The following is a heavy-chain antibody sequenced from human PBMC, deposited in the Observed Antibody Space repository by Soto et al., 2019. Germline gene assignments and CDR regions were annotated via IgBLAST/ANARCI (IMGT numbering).Heavy chain of an antibody. CDR3: ARAGVTIFGVVVDYYGMDV. Sequence: GGPLRLSCAASGFTFSSYEMNWVRQAPGKGLEWVSYISSRGSTVYYADSVKGRFTISRDDAKNSLYLQMNSLRAEDTAVYYCARAGVTIFGVVVDYYGMDVWGQGT. V-gene: IGHV3-48*03. D-gene: IGHD3-3*01. CDR1: GFTFSSYE. CDR2: ISSRGSTV. J-gene: IGHJ6*02.